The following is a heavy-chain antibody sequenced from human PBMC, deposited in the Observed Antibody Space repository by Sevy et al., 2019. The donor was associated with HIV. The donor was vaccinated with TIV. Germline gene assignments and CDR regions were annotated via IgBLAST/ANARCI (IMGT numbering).Heavy chain of an antibody. D-gene: IGHD6-13*01. J-gene: IGHJ6*03. V-gene: IGHV3-21*01. Sequence: GGSLRLSCAASGFTFSSYSMNWVRQAPGKGLEWVSSISSSSSYIYYVDSVKGRFTISRDNAKNSLYLQMNSLRAEDTAVYYCARDSGSSSWFADYYYYYMDVWGKGTTVTVSS. CDR2: ISSSSSYI. CDR3: ARDSGSSSWFADYYYYYMDV. CDR1: GFTFSSYS.